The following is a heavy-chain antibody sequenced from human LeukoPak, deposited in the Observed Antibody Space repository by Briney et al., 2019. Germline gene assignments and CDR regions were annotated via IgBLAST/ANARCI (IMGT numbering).Heavy chain of an antibody. CDR1: GYTFTSYD. CDR3: ARRHMVRGVIRGVGDYYYMDV. CDR2: TNPNSGNT. J-gene: IGHJ6*03. V-gene: IGHV1-8*02. D-gene: IGHD3-10*01. Sequence: ASVKVSCKASGYTFTSYDINRVRQATGQGLEWMGWTNPNSGNTGYAQKFQGRVTMTRNTSISTAYMELSSLRSEDTAVYYCARRHMVRGVIRGVGDYYYMDVWGKGTTVTISS.